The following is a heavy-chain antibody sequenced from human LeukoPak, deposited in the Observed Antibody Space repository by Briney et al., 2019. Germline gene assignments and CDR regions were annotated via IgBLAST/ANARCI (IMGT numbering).Heavy chain of an antibody. J-gene: IGHJ5*02. CDR3: ARVGVVVAARNRFDP. V-gene: IGHV1-2*02. Sequence: GASVKVSCKASGYTFTGYYMHWVRQAHGQGLEWMGWINPNSGGTNYAQKFQGRVTMTRDTSISTAYMELSRLRSDDTAVYYCARVGVVVAARNRFDPWGQGTLVTVSS. CDR2: INPNSGGT. D-gene: IGHD2-15*01. CDR1: GYTFTGYY.